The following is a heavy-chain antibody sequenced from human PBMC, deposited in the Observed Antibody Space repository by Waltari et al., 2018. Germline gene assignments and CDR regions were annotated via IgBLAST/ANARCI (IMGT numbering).Heavy chain of an antibody. CDR1: GGTFSSYA. CDR3: ARGCHGYNFKRTDYYYGMDV. D-gene: IGHD5-12*01. CDR2: IIPNFGTA. Sequence: QVQLVQSGAEVKKPGSSVKVSCKASGGTFSSYAISWVRQAPGQGLEWMGRIIPNFGTANKAQKYQGRVTITAEKSSSTANMELSSLRSKDTAVYYCARGCHGYNFKRTDYYYGMDVWGQGTTVTVSS. V-gene: IGHV1-69*14. J-gene: IGHJ6*02.